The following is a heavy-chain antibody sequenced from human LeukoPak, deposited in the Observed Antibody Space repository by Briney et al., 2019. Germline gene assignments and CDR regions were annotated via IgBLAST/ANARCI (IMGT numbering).Heavy chain of an antibody. J-gene: IGHJ4*02. CDR2: IRYDGSNK. Sequence: PGGSLKLSCAASGFTFSSYGMHWVRQAPGKGLEWVAFIRYDGSNKYYADSVKGRFTISRDNTKNSLYLQMNSLRAEDTAVYSCVGGDYWGQGTLVTVSS. CDR3: VGGDY. CDR1: GFTFSSYG. V-gene: IGHV3-30*02.